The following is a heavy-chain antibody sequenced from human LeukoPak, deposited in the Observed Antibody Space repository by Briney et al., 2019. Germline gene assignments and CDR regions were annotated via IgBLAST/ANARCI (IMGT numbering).Heavy chain of an antibody. D-gene: IGHD6-19*01. CDR3: AKLDQWLPFKIFDY. Sequence: PRSSLRLSCSASGVTVSSNYMGGVRHAPGKGLEWVAVIYGGGSTYYADSVKGRFTMSRDNSKNTLYLQMNSLRAEDTAVYYCAKLDQWLPFKIFDYWGQGTLVTVSS. J-gene: IGHJ4*02. V-gene: IGHV3-53*01. CDR1: GVTVSSNY. CDR2: IYGGGST.